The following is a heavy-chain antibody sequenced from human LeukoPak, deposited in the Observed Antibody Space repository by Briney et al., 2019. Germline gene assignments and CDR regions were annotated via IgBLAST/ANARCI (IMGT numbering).Heavy chain of an antibody. CDR1: GFTFSSYS. Sequence: PGGSLRLSCAASGFTFSSYSMNWVRQAPGKGLEWVAVISYDGSNKYYADSVKGRFTISRDNSKNTLYLQMNSLRAEDTAVYYCAKGPEDTAMVLDYWYFDLWGRGTLVTVSS. CDR3: AKGPEDTAMVLDYWYFDL. J-gene: IGHJ2*01. CDR2: ISYDGSNK. D-gene: IGHD5-18*01. V-gene: IGHV3-30*18.